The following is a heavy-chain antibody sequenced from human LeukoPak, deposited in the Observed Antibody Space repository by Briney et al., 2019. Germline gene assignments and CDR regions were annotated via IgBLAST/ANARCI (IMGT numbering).Heavy chain of an antibody. CDR3: ARVYSSPGFYSRDYYYMDV. D-gene: IGHD3-9*01. V-gene: IGHV3-23*01. Sequence: GGSLRLSCAASGFTFSSYAMSWVRQAPGKGLEWVSAISGSGGSTYYADSVKGRFTISRDNSKNTLYLQMNSLRAEDTAVYYCARVYSSPGFYSRDYYYMDVWGKGTTVTISS. CDR1: GFTFSSYA. CDR2: ISGSGGST. J-gene: IGHJ6*03.